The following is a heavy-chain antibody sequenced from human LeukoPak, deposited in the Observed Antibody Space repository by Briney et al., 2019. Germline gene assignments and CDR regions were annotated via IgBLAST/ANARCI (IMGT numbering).Heavy chain of an antibody. D-gene: IGHD3-22*01. CDR1: GYTFTGYY. CDR2: INPNSGGT. J-gene: IGHJ4*02. Sequence: GASVKVSCKASGYTFTGYYMHWVRHAPGQGLEWMGRINPNSGGTNYAQKFQGRVTMTRDTSISTAYMELSRLRSDDTAVYYCARDSYYYDSSGYYYYFDYWGQGTLVTVSS. CDR3: ARDSYYYDSSGYYYYFDY. V-gene: IGHV1-2*06.